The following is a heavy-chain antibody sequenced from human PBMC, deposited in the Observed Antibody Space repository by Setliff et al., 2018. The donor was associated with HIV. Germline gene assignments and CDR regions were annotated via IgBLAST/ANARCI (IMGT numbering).Heavy chain of an antibody. D-gene: IGHD3-10*01. J-gene: IGHJ4*02. Sequence: SETLSLTCTVSGGSISNYYWSWLRHPPGKGLEWIGYISYPGSTNYNPSLKSRVTISVDTSKNQFSLKLSSVTAADLAVYYCAGGLHYGLGKFGYWGQGTLVTVSS. CDR1: GGSISNYY. V-gene: IGHV4-59*01. CDR3: AGGLHYGLGKFGY. CDR2: ISYPGST.